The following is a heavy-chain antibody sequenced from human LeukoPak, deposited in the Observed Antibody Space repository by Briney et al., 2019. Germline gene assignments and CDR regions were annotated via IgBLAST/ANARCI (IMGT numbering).Heavy chain of an antibody. V-gene: IGHV4-39*01. CDR3: ARQRGSSSFGYYYFGMDV. Sequence: PSETLSLTCTVSSDSISSSGHYWGWIRQPPGKGLEWIGSISYSGITYYNPSLKSRVTISVDTSKNQFSLKLSSVSATDTAVYYCARQRGSSSFGYYYFGMDVWGQGTTVTVSS. CDR1: SDSISSSGHY. J-gene: IGHJ6*02. D-gene: IGHD6-6*01. CDR2: ISYSGIT.